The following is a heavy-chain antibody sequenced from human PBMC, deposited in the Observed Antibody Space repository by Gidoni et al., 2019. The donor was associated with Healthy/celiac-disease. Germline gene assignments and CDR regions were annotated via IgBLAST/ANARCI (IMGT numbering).Heavy chain of an antibody. J-gene: IGHJ6*02. V-gene: IGHV3-21*01. CDR2: IISSSSYI. CDR3: ARARGVDYYYYYGMDV. Sequence: EVQLVESGGGLVKPGGSLRLSCAASGFPFSSYSMNWVRQAPGKGLEWVSSIISSSSYIYYADSVKGRFTISRDNAKNSLYLQMNSLRAEDTAVYYCARARGVDYYYYYGMDVWGQGTTVTVSS. D-gene: IGHD3-10*01. CDR1: GFPFSSYS.